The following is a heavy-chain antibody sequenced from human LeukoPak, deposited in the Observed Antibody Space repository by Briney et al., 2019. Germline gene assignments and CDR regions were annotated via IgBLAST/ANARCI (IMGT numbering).Heavy chain of an antibody. V-gene: IGHV7-4-1*02. D-gene: IGHD6-13*01. J-gene: IGHJ5*02. CDR3: ARVDSSSWYDGYNWFDP. CDR2: INTNTGNP. Sequence: ASVKVSCKASGYTFTSYAMNWVRQAPGQGLEWMGWINTNTGNPTYAQGFTGRFVFSLDTSVSTAYLQISSLKAEDTAVYYCARVDSSSWYDGYNWFDPWGQGTLVTVSS. CDR1: GYTFTSYA.